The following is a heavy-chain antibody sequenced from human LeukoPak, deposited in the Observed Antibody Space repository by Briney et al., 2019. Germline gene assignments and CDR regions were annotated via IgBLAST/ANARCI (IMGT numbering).Heavy chain of an antibody. CDR3: ARGVAQQQLSDH. J-gene: IGHJ4*02. CDR2: ISGSGGST. V-gene: IGHV3-23*01. CDR1: GFTFSSYA. D-gene: IGHD6-13*01. Sequence: GGSLRLSCAASGFTFSSYAMSWVRQAPGKGLEWVSAISGSGGSTYYADSVKGRFTISRDNAKNSLYLQMNSLRAEDTAVYYCARGVAQQQLSDHWGQGTLVTVSS.